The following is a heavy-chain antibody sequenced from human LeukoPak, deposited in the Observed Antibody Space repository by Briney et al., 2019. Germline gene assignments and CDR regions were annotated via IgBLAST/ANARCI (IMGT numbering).Heavy chain of an antibody. Sequence: ASVKVSCKASGGTFSSYAISWVRQAPGQGLEWMGGIIPIFGTANYAQKFQGRVTITTDESTSTAYMELSSLRSEDTAVYYCASTVPPDYYYMDVWGKGITVTVSS. CDR2: IIPIFGTA. CDR3: ASTVPPDYYYMDV. V-gene: IGHV1-69*05. J-gene: IGHJ6*03. D-gene: IGHD2-2*01. CDR1: GGTFSSYA.